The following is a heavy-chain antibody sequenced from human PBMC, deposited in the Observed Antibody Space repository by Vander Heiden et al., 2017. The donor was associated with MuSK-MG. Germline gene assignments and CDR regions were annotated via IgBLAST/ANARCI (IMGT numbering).Heavy chain of an antibody. V-gene: IGHV1-69*10. CDR2: IIPILRIA. CDR3: ARGGSTVSTGCDYYYYMDF. CDR1: GGTFSSYA. D-gene: IGHD4-4*01. Sequence: QVQLVQSGAEVKKPGSSVKVSCKASGGTFSSYAISWVRQAPGQGLEWMEGIIPILRIANYAHKFQGIVTIAADKSTSTAYMELRSLRSQETADSYCARGGSTVSTGCDYYYYMDFWGKGTPVTVSS. J-gene: IGHJ6*03.